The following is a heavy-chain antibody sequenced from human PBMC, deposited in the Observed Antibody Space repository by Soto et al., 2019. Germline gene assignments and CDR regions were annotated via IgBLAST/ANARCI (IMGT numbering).Heavy chain of an antibody. CDR2: IYYSGST. CDR1: GGSISSYY. V-gene: IGHV4-59*01. D-gene: IGHD1-26*01. J-gene: IGHJ4*02. Sequence: PSETLSLTCTVSGGSISSYYWSCIRQPPGKGLEWIGYIYYSGSTNYNASLKSRVTISVDTSKNQFSLKLSSVTAADTAVYYCARQYGGNFDYWGQGTLVTVSS. CDR3: ARQYGGNFDY.